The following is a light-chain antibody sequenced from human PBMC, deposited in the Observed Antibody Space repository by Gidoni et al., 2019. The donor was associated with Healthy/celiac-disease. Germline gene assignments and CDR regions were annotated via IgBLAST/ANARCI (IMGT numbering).Light chain of an antibody. CDR2: SNN. CDR3: AAWDDSLNGPVV. CDR1: SSNIGSNT. V-gene: IGLV1-44*01. J-gene: IGLJ2*01. Sequence: QSVLTQPPSASGTPGQRVTISCSGSSSNIGSNTVNWYQQLPGTAPKLLIYSNNQRPSGVPDRFSGSKSGNSASLAISGLQSEDEADYYCAAWDDSLNGPVVFGGGTKLTVL.